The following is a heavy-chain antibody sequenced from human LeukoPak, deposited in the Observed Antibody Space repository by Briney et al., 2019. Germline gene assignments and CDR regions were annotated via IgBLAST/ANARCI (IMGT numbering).Heavy chain of an antibody. D-gene: IGHD3-22*01. V-gene: IGHV3-48*04. CDR1: GFTFSSYS. J-gene: IGHJ5*02. CDR3: ARGLAGYPPYDSSGT. Sequence: GGSLRLSCAASGFTFSSYSMNWVRQAPGKGLEWVSYISSSSSTIYCADSVKGRFTISRDNAKNSLYLLMNSLRAEDTAVYYCARGLAGYPPYDSSGTWGQGTLVTVSS. CDR2: ISSSSSTI.